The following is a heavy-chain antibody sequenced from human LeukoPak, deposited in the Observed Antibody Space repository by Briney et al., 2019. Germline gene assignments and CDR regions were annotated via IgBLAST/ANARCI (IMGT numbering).Heavy chain of an antibody. J-gene: IGHJ4*02. CDR1: GFTFSSYV. V-gene: IGHV3-23*01. D-gene: IGHD3-10*01. CDR3: AKVSTYGSGSYYTGYYFDY. Sequence: GGSLRLSCAASGFTFSSYVMHWVRQAPGKGLEWVSAISGSGGSTYYADSVKGRFTISRDNSKNTLYLQMNSLRAEDTAVYYCAKVSTYGSGSYYTGYYFDYWGQGTLVTVSS. CDR2: ISGSGGST.